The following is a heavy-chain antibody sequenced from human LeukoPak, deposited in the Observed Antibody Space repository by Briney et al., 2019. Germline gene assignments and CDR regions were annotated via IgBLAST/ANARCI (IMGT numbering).Heavy chain of an antibody. Sequence: GGSLRLSCAASGFTFSSYWMSWVRQAPGKGLEWVANIKQDGSEKYYVDSVKGRFTISRDNAKNSLYLQMNSLRAEDTAVYYCAREGRPRGYSSGWYYYSYHYGMDVWGQGTTVTVSS. CDR3: AREGRPRGYSSGWYYYSYHYGMDV. J-gene: IGHJ6*02. V-gene: IGHV3-7*01. D-gene: IGHD6-19*01. CDR1: GFTFSSYW. CDR2: IKQDGSEK.